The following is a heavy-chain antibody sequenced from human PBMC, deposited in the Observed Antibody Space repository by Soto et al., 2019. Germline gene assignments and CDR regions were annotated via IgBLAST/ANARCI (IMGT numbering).Heavy chain of an antibody. CDR3: ARLNSGWLRSTGGDY. CDR1: GGSVSSSSYY. D-gene: IGHD6-19*01. V-gene: IGHV4-39*01. Sequence: QLQLQESGPGLVKPSETLSLTCTVSGGSVSSSSYYCGWIRQPPGKGLEWIGSIDNSGSTYYNPSLKRRVTISVDTSNNQFPLKLSSVTAADTAVYYCARLNSGWLRSTGGDYWGQGTLVTLSS. J-gene: IGHJ4*02. CDR2: IDNSGST.